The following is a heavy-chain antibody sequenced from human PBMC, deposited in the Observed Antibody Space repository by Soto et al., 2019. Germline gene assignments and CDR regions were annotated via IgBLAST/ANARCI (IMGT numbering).Heavy chain of an antibody. Sequence: SVKVSCKASGGTFSSYAISWVRQAPGQGLEWMGGIIPIFGTANYAQKFQGRVTITADESTSTAYMELGSLRSEDTAVYYCARGGVVVTANYFDYWGQGTLVTVSS. V-gene: IGHV1-69*13. CDR3: ARGGVVVTANYFDY. CDR1: GGTFSSYA. CDR2: IIPIFGTA. J-gene: IGHJ4*02. D-gene: IGHD2-21*02.